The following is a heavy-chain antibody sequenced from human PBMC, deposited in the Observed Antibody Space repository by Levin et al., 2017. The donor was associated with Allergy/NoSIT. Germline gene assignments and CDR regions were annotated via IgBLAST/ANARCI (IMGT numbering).Heavy chain of an antibody. J-gene: IGHJ3*02. CDR1: GASFTGYY. Sequence: PSQTLSLTCGVYGASFTGYYWSWIRQPPGKGLEWIGELNHSGSTHYNPSLKSRVTNSVDTSKNRFSLKLNSMTAADTAVYYCARGDGKWLRPHAFNIWGQGTMVTVSS. D-gene: IGHD5-12*01. V-gene: IGHV4-34*01. CDR2: LNHSGST. CDR3: ARGDGKWLRPHAFNI.